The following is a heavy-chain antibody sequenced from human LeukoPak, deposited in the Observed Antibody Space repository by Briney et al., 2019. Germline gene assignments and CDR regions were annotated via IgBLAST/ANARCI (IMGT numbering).Heavy chain of an antibody. D-gene: IGHD3-10*01. Sequence: SETLSLTCTVSGCSISSGDYYWSWIRQPPGKGLEWIGYIYYSGSTYYNPSLKSRVTISVDTSKNQFSLKLSSVTAAVTAVYYCARDRRHPGHPSSGSSRGELDYWGQGTLVTVSS. CDR1: GCSISSGDYY. V-gene: IGHV4-30-4*01. CDR3: ARDRRHPGHPSSGSSRGELDY. CDR2: IYYSGST. J-gene: IGHJ4*02.